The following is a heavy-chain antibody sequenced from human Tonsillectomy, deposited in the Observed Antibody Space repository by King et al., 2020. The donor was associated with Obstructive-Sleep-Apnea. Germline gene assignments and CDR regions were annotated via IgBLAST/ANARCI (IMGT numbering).Heavy chain of an antibody. Sequence: VQLQESGPGLVKPSETLSLICTVSGGSISGYYWSWIRQSAGKGREWVARIYLSGSTSGSTCPNPSLKSRVTMSADMSKNQFPLELTSVAAADTAVYYCARQGDGGNFEDYWGQGTLVTVSS. CDR1: GGSISGYY. D-gene: IGHD4-23*01. CDR2: IYLSGSTSGST. CDR3: ARQGDGGNFEDY. V-gene: IGHV4-4*07. J-gene: IGHJ4*02.